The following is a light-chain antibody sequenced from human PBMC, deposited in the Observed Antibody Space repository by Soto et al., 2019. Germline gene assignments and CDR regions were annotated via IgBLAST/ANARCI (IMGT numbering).Light chain of an antibody. CDR3: QQRYSWPLT. CDR1: HSVKSL. V-gene: IGKV3-11*01. Sequence: EIVLTQSPATLSLSPGERATLSCRASHSVKSLLGWYQQRPGQAPRLVIYDASYRANGIPARFSGSGWGTDFTLTISSLEPQDFGVYYCQQRYSWPLTFGGGTKVEI. J-gene: IGKJ4*01. CDR2: DAS.